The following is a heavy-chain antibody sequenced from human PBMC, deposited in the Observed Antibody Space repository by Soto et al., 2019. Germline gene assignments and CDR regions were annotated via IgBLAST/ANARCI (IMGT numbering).Heavy chain of an antibody. CDR1: GYSITSGFY. V-gene: IGHV4-38-2*01. Sequence: PSETLSLTCGVSGYSITSGFYWGWVRQSPGKGLEWIGTISYSAKTFYNPSLASRFSVAVDSSKKQFSLRLTSVTAADTALYYCTRGAGAPWVRFDSWGRGILVTVSS. D-gene: IGHD3-16*01. CDR2: ISYSAKT. J-gene: IGHJ4*02. CDR3: TRGAGAPWVRFDS.